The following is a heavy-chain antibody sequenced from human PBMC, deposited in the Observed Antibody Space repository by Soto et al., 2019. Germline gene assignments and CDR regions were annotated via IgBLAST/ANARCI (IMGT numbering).Heavy chain of an antibody. CDR2: IYSSGST. CDR3: AGGIRQYSRYSRH. CDR1: GGPLSSGGYY. J-gene: IGHJ1*01. V-gene: IGHV4-31*03. D-gene: IGHD2-15*01. Sequence: SETLCLPCTVSGGPLSSGGYYWSRIRPHPGKGLEWIGYIYSSGSTYYNPSPKSRITISVDTSKNQFSLNLTSVPAADTAVYYSAGGIRQYSRYSRHWGKGILVNVSS.